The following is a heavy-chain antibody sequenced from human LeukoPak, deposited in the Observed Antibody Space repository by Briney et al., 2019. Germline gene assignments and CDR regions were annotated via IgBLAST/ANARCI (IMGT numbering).Heavy chain of an antibody. D-gene: IGHD2-21*02. Sequence: GGSLRLSCAASGFTVISNYMSWVRQAPGEGLEWVSVIYRDDSTEYADSVRGRFTMSRDSSKNQLYLQMNSLRVEDTAVYYCAREYCGGDCYAYAMDVWGQGTTVTVSS. J-gene: IGHJ6*02. CDR3: AREYCGGDCYAYAMDV. V-gene: IGHV3-66*01. CDR2: IYRDDST. CDR1: GFTVISNY.